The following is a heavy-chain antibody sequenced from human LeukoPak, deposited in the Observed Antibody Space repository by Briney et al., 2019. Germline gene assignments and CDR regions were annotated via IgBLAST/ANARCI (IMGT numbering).Heavy chain of an antibody. Sequence: ASVKVSCKASGYTFTSYGISWVRQAPGQGLEWMGWISAYNGNTNYAQKLQGRDTMTTDTSTSTAYMELRSLRSDDTAVYYCARLWADDQLPYYFDYWGQGTLVTVSS. D-gene: IGHD2-2*01. V-gene: IGHV1-18*01. CDR1: GYTFTSYG. CDR2: ISAYNGNT. CDR3: ARLWADDQLPYYFDY. J-gene: IGHJ4*02.